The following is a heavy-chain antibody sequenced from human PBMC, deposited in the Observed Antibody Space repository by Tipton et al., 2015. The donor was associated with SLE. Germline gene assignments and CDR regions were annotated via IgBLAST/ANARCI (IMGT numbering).Heavy chain of an antibody. CDR2: ISGSGGST. CDR1: GFTFSSYA. CDR3: AKDGRFGELTGIAAAGTPFRY. D-gene: IGHD6-13*01. Sequence: GSLRLSCAASGFTFSSYAMSWVRQAPGKGLEWVSSISGSGGSTYYADSVKGRFTISRDNSKNTLYLQMNSLRAEDTAVYYCAKDGRFGELTGIAAAGTPFRYWGQGTLVTVSS. J-gene: IGHJ4*02. V-gene: IGHV3-23*01.